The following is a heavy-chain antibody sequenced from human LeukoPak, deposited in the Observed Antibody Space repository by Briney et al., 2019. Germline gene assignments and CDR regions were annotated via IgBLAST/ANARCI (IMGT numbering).Heavy chain of an antibody. CDR1: GFTFSNYA. V-gene: IGHV3-23*01. CDR3: AEGMYSANYGYYLDY. Sequence: GGSLRLSCAASGFTFSNYALSWVRQAPGKGLEWVSSISGSGGNTYYADSVKGRFTISRDNSKNTLYLQMNGLRAEDTAIYSCAEGMYSANYGYYLDYWGQGTLVTVSS. CDR2: ISGSGGNT. D-gene: IGHD1-26*01. J-gene: IGHJ4*02.